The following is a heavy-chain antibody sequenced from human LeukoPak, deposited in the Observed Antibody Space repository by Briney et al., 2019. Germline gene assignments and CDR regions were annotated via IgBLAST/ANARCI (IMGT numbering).Heavy chain of an antibody. Sequence: SETLSLTCTDSGGSISSSSYYWGWIRQPPGKGLEWIGSIYYSGSTYYNPSLKSRVTISVDTSKNQFSLKLSSVTAADTAVYYCARQRAVAGGWFDPWGQGTLVTVSS. V-gene: IGHV4-39*01. CDR1: GGSISSSSYY. CDR2: IYYSGST. CDR3: ARQRAVAGGWFDP. D-gene: IGHD6-13*01. J-gene: IGHJ5*02.